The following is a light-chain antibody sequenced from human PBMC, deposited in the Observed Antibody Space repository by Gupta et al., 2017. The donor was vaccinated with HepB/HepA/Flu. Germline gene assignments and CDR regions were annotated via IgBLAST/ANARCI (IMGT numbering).Light chain of an antibody. V-gene: IGLV1-44*01. Sequence: QSVLTHPPSASGTPGQRVTISCSGSSSNIGSNPVNWYQQLPGTAPNLLIYSNNQRPSGVPDRFSGSKSGTSASLAISGLQSEDEADYYCATWDDSLSGPVFGGGTKLTVL. CDR3: ATWDDSLSGPV. CDR2: SNN. J-gene: IGLJ2*01. CDR1: SSNIGSNP.